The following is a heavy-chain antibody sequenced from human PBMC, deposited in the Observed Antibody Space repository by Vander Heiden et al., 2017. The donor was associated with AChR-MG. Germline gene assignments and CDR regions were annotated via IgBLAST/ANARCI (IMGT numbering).Heavy chain of an antibody. CDR2: MNPNSGNT. CDR3: ARGHEDLSGAFDY. V-gene: IGHV1-8*01. Sequence: QVQLVQPAAGVTQPGASVKVSCPASGYTFPSYAINWVRQATGQGLEWMGWMNPNSGNTGYAQKFQGRVTTTRNTSISTAYMERSSLRSEDTAVYYCARGHEDLSGAFDYWGQGTLVTVSS. J-gene: IGHJ4*02. CDR1: GYTFPSYA. D-gene: IGHD2-15*01.